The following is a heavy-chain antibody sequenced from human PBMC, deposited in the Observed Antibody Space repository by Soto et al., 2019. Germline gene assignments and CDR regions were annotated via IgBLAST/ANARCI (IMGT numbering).Heavy chain of an antibody. CDR3: ARPYSNSWYYFDY. V-gene: IGHV3-30-3*01. D-gene: IGHD6-13*01. CDR2: ISYDGSEK. J-gene: IGHJ4*02. CDR1: GFSFSNYA. Sequence: GGSLSLSCAASGFSFSNYAMHWVRQAPGKGLEWVAIISYDGSEKYYADSVKGRFTISRDNSKNTLYMQMNSLRAEDTAVYYCARPYSNSWYYFDYWGQGTLVTVSS.